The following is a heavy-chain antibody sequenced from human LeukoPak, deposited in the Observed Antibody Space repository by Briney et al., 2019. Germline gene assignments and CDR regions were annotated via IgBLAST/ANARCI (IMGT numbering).Heavy chain of an antibody. CDR2: IYYSGST. V-gene: IGHV4-39*01. Sequence: PSETLSLTCSVSGGSISSSIYYWGWIRQPPGKGLEWIGSIYYSGSTYYNPSLKSRVTISVDTSKNQFSPKLRSVTAADTAVYYCAKRLGGSGSYYYWGQGTLVTVSS. D-gene: IGHD3-10*01. J-gene: IGHJ4*02. CDR3: AKRLGGSGSYYY. CDR1: GGSISSSIYY.